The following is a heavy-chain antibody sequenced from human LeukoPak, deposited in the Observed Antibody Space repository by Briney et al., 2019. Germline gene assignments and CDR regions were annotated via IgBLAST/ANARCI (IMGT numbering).Heavy chain of an antibody. V-gene: IGHV3-11*04. CDR2: ISSSGSTI. CDR3: ARDRVTTFDYYYGMDV. CDR1: GFTFSDYY. D-gene: IGHD3-16*01. Sequence: KPGGSLRLSCAASGFTFSDYYMSWIRQAPGKGLEWVSYISSSGSTIYYADSVKGRFTISRDNAKNSLYLQMNSLRAEDTAVYYCARDRVTTFDYYYGMDVWAKGPRSPSP. J-gene: IGHJ6*02.